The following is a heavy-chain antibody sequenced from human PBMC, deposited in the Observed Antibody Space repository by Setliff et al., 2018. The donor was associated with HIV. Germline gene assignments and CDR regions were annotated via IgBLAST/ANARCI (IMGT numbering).Heavy chain of an antibody. CDR3: AREQYHFVVDYYYYYGMDV. V-gene: IGHV4-61*02. J-gene: IGHJ6*02. D-gene: IGHD2-15*01. CDR2: IHTRGST. CDR1: GGSISSGSHY. Sequence: SETLSLTCTVSGGSISSGSHYWSWIRQPAGKGLEWVGRIHTRGSTDYNPSLKSRVTISVDTSKNQFSLKLSSVTAADTAIYYCAREQYHFVVDYYYYYGMDVWGQGNTVTVSS.